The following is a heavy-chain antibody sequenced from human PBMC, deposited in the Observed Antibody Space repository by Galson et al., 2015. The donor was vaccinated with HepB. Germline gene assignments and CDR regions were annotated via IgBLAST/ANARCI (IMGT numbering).Heavy chain of an antibody. CDR2: ISGSGGST. J-gene: IGHJ3*02. CDR1: GFTFSSYA. CDR3: AKEVGMEWLSDDAFDI. V-gene: IGHV3-23*01. Sequence: SLRLSCAASGFTFSSYAMSWVRQAPGKGLEWVSAISGSGGSTYYADSVKGRFAISRDNSKNTLYLQMNSLRAEDTAVYYCAKEVGMEWLSDDAFDIWGQGTMVTVSS. D-gene: IGHD3-3*01.